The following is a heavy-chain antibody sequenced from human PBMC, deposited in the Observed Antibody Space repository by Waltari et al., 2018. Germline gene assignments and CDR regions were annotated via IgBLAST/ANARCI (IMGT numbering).Heavy chain of an antibody. CDR3: LKKNDEVYDRNGLVYDAFDV. D-gene: IGHD3-22*01. CDR2: INWNSDSI. J-gene: IGHJ3*01. V-gene: IGHV3-9*01. Sequence: EVQLVESGGGLVHPGRSLRLSCAASGFTFDDYAMHWVRQAPGKGLEWCAGINWNSDSIGYGDSVKGRFTISRDNARNSLYLQMNSLTTEDTAVYYCLKKNDEVYDRNGLVYDAFDVWGQGTMVTVST. CDR1: GFTFDDYA.